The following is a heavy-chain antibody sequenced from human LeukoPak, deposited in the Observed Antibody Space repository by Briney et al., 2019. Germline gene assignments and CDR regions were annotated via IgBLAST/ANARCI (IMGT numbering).Heavy chain of an antibody. D-gene: IGHD1-26*01. Sequence: GGALRLSCAASGFTFSSDSMNWVRQAPGKGLEWVSSISSSSSYIYYADSVKGRFTISRDNAKNSLYLQMNSLRAEDTAVYYCARDPGGGATDYWGQGTLVTVSS. V-gene: IGHV3-21*01. J-gene: IGHJ4*02. CDR1: GFTFSSDS. CDR3: ARDPGGGATDY. CDR2: ISSSSSYI.